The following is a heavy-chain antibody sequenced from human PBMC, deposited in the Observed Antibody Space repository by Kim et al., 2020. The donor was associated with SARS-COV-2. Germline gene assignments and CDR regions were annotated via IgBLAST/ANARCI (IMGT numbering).Heavy chain of an antibody. CDR1: GFTFSYYA. D-gene: IGHD6-13*01. Sequence: GGSLRLSCAASGFTFSYYAMHWVRQAPGKGLEWVAVISYDGNNEYSADSVKGRFTISRDNSKNTLYLQMNSLRTDDTAMYYCAGDSERQLAGARRYYYGMDVGGQGTTVTVSS. J-gene: IGHJ6*02. V-gene: IGHV3-30-3*01. CDR2: ISYDGNNE. CDR3: AGDSERQLAGARRYYYGMDV.